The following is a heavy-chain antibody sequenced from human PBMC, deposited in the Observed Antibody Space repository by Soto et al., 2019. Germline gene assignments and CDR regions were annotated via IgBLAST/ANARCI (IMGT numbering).Heavy chain of an antibody. Sequence: PGGSLRLSCAASGFTFSSYGMHWVRQAPGKGLEWVAVISYDGSNKYYADSVKGRFTISRDNSKNTLYLQMNSLRAEDTAVYYCAKEFGGELLRYYGMDVWGQGTTVTVSS. CDR3: AKEFGGELLRYYGMDV. CDR1: GFTFSSYG. J-gene: IGHJ6*02. CDR2: ISYDGSNK. D-gene: IGHD1-26*01. V-gene: IGHV3-30*18.